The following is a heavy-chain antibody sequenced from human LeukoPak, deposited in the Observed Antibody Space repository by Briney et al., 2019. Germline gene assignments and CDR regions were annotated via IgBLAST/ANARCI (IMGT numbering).Heavy chain of an antibody. V-gene: IGHV3-30*04. D-gene: IGHD4-23*01. CDR1: GFTFSSYA. Sequence: PGGSLRLSCAASGFTFSSYAMHWVRQAPGKGLEWVAVISYDGSNKYYADSVKGRFTISRDNSKNTLYLQMNSLRAEDTAVYYCARENYGGNLYFDYWGQGTLVTVSS. J-gene: IGHJ4*02. CDR2: ISYDGSNK. CDR3: ARENYGGNLYFDY.